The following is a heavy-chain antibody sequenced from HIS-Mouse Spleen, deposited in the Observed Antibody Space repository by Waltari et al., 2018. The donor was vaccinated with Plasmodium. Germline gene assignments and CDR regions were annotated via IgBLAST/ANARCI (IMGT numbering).Heavy chain of an antibody. CDR1: GGSIRSSRYY. J-gene: IGHJ4*02. Sequence: QLQLQESGPGLVKPSETLSLPCTVSGGSIRSSRYYWGWFRPPPGKGLEWIGSIYYSGSTYYNPSLKSRVTISVDTSKNQFSLKLSSVTAADTAVYYCARRGGSYYYFDYWGQGTLVTVSS. V-gene: IGHV4-39*01. D-gene: IGHD1-26*01. CDR2: IYYSGST. CDR3: ARRGGSYYYFDY.